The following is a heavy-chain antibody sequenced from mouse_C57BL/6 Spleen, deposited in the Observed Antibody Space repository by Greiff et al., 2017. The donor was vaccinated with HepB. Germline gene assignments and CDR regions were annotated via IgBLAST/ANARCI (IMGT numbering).Heavy chain of an antibody. CDR3: ATYYSNAFAY. D-gene: IGHD2-5*01. CDR2: ISSGSSTI. CDR1: GFTFSDYG. V-gene: IGHV5-17*01. J-gene: IGHJ3*01. Sequence: EVHLVESGGGLVKPGGSLKLSCAASGFTFSDYGMHWVRQAPEKGLEWVAYISSGSSTIYYADTVKGRFTISRDNAKNTLFLQMTSLRSEDTAMYYCATYYSNAFAYWGQGTLVTVSA.